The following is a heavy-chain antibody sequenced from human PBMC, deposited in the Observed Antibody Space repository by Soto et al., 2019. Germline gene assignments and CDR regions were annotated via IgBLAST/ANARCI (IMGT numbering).Heavy chain of an antibody. Sequence: QVQLVESGGGLVKPGGSLRLSCAASGFTFSDYYMSWIRQAPGKGLEWVSYISSSRSYTNYADSVKGRFTISRDNAKNSLYLQMNSLRAEDTALYYCARDADILTGSDAFDIWGQGTMVTVSS. V-gene: IGHV3-11*05. D-gene: IGHD3-9*01. CDR2: ISSSRSYT. J-gene: IGHJ3*02. CDR3: ARDADILTGSDAFDI. CDR1: GFTFSDYY.